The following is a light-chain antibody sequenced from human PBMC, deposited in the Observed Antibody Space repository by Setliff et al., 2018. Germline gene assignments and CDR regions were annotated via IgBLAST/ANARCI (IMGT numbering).Light chain of an antibody. CDR1: SSDVGSYDL. CDR2: AVS. J-gene: IGLJ1*01. V-gene: IGLV2-14*03. Sequence: QSALTQPASVSGSPGQSITISCSGTSSDVGSYDLVSWYQQHPGKAPKLIIYAVSDRPSGVSNRFSGSKSGNTASLTISGLQTEDEADYYCNAYTSSSTDVFGTGTKGTVL. CDR3: NAYTSSSTDV.